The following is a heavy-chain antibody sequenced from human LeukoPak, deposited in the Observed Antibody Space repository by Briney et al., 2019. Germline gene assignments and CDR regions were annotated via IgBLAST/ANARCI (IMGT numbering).Heavy chain of an antibody. Sequence: PGGSLRLSCAASGFXFSSYWMSWVRQAPGKGLEWVANIKQDGSEKYYVDSVRGRFTISRDNAKNSLYLQMNSLRAEDTAVYYCARDYGYGSEQFDYWGQGTLVTVSS. J-gene: IGHJ4*02. CDR2: IKQDGSEK. D-gene: IGHD3-10*01. CDR3: ARDYGYGSEQFDY. CDR1: GFXFSSYW. V-gene: IGHV3-7*04.